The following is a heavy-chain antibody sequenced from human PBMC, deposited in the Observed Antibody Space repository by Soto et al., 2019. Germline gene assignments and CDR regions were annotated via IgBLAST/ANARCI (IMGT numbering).Heavy chain of an antibody. Sequence: SETLSLTCTVSGASVSSGDYYWSCIRQPPGKGLEWIGYIYNFGGSYYNPSLKGRLTISIDTSKNQFSLKLNSVTVADTAIYYCVGTGTTDDYWGRGTLVTGS. CDR1: GASVSSGDYY. J-gene: IGHJ4*02. V-gene: IGHV4-30-4*01. CDR2: IYNFGGS. CDR3: VGTGTTDDY. D-gene: IGHD4-17*01.